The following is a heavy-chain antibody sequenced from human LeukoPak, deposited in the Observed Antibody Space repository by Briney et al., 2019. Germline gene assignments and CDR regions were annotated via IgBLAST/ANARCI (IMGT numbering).Heavy chain of an antibody. CDR1: GFTFSSYA. CDR2: ISYDGSSK. D-gene: IGHD3-10*01. J-gene: IGHJ5*02. CDR3: ARNPAAWFGELSSWFDP. V-gene: IGHV3-30-3*01. Sequence: GGSLRLSCAASGFTFSSYAMHWVRQAPGKGLEWVAVISYDGSSKNYADSVKGRFTISRDNSENTQYLQMSSLKTDDSAVYYCARNPAAWFGELSSWFDPWGQGTLVTVSS.